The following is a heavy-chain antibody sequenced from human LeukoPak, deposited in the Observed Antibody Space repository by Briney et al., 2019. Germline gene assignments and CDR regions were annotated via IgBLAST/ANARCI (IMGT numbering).Heavy chain of an antibody. J-gene: IGHJ5*02. Sequence: ASVKVSCKASVYTFTSYAMHWVRQAPGQRLEWMGWFNAGNGNTKYSQKFQGRVTITRDTSASTAYMELSSLRSEDTAVYYCARDWTYYYDSSGYYLYNWFDPWGQGTLVTVSS. D-gene: IGHD3-22*01. CDR2: FNAGNGNT. CDR1: VYTFTSYA. V-gene: IGHV1-3*01. CDR3: ARDWTYYYDSSGYYLYNWFDP.